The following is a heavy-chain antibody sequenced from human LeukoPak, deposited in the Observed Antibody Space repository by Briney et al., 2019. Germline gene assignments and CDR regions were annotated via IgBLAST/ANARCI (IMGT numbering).Heavy chain of an antibody. V-gene: IGHV3-66*01. CDR3: AKDFYSSLWGAYYYYYYMDV. Sequence: GGSLRLSCAASGFTVSSNYMSWVRQAPGKGLEWVSVIYSGGSTYYADSVKGRFTISRDNSKNTLYLQMNSLRAEDTAVYYCAKDFYSSLWGAYYYYYYMDVWGKGTTVTVSS. D-gene: IGHD6-13*01. J-gene: IGHJ6*03. CDR2: IYSGGST. CDR1: GFTVSSNY.